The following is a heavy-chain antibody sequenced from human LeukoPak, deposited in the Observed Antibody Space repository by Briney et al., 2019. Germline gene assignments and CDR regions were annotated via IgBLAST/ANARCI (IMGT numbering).Heavy chain of an antibody. D-gene: IGHD2-15*01. CDR1: GGSISSSSYY. CDR2: IYYSGST. J-gene: IGHJ4*02. CDR3: ARGKFEGVVAAGNFDY. Sequence: SETLSLTCTVSGGSISSSSYYWGWIRQPPGKGLEWIGSIYYSGSTYYNPSLKSRVTISVDTSKNLFSLKLSSVTAADTAVYYCARGKFEGVVAAGNFDYWGQGTLVTVSS. V-gene: IGHV4-39*07.